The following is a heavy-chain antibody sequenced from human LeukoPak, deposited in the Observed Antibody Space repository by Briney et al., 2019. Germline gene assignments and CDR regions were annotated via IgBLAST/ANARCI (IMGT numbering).Heavy chain of an antibody. D-gene: IGHD3-16*01. Sequence: GGSLRLSCAASGFTFSSFGMNWVRQAPGKGLEWVSSISRSSSYMSYADSVKGRFTISRDNAQNSLFLQMKSLRAEGTAVYYCARYRVITNDYFDSWGQGTLVTVSS. J-gene: IGHJ4*02. CDR3: ARYRVITNDYFDS. CDR1: GFTFSSFG. V-gene: IGHV3-21*04. CDR2: ISRSSSYM.